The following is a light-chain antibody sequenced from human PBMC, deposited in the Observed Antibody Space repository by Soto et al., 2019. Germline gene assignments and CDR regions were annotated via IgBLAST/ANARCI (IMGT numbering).Light chain of an antibody. J-gene: IGKJ1*01. CDR3: QHSSRT. V-gene: IGKV3-20*01. Sequence: EIVLTQSPGTLSLSPGERATLSCRASQSVSSSNLAWYQHKPGQGPRLLIYGASSRATGIPDRFSGSGSGTDFTLTISRLEPEDFAVYHCQHSSRTFGQGTKVDIK. CDR1: QSVSSSN. CDR2: GAS.